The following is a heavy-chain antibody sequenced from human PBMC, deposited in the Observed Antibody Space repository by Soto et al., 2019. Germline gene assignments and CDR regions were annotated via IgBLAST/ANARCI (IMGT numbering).Heavy chain of an antibody. D-gene: IGHD2-21*02. J-gene: IGHJ4*02. V-gene: IGHV2-5*02. CDR2: IYWDDDK. CDR1: GFSLSTSGVG. CDR3: AHRQDSLHDYYFDY. Sequence: QITLKESGPPLVKPTQTLTLTCTFSGFSLSTSGVGVGWIRQPPGKALEWLALIYWDDDKRYSPSLKSRLTITKDTSKNQVVLTMTNMDPVDTATYYCAHRQDSLHDYYFDYWGQGTLVTVSS.